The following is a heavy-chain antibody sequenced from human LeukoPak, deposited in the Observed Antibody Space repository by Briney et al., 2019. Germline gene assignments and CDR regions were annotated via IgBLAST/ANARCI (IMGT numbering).Heavy chain of an antibody. V-gene: IGHV1-2*02. CDR2: INPNSGST. D-gene: IGHD4-17*01. CDR3: ARDYYGDYIADY. J-gene: IGHJ4*02. CDR1: GYTFTGYY. Sequence: ASVKVSCKASGYTFTGYYMHWVRQAPGQGLEWMGWINPNSGSTNYAQKFQGRVTMTRDTSISTAYMELSRLRSDDTAVYYCARDYYGDYIADYWGQGTLVTVSS.